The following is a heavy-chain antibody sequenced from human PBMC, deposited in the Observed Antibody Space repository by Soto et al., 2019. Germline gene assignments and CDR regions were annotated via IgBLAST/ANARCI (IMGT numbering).Heavy chain of an antibody. D-gene: IGHD2-21*01. Sequence: QLQLQESGPGLVKPSETLSLTCTVSGGSISSSSYYWGWIRQPPGKGLEWIGSIYYSGSTYYNPSLKRRVTISVDTSKTPFSLKLSSVTAADTAVYYCARQDYDIVVPLGGYFQHWGQGSLVTVSS. CDR1: GGSISSSSYY. V-gene: IGHV4-39*01. CDR3: ARQDYDIVVPLGGYFQH. J-gene: IGHJ1*01. CDR2: IYYSGST.